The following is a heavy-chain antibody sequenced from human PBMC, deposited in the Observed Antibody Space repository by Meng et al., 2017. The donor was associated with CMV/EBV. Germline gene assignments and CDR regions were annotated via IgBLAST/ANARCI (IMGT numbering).Heavy chain of an antibody. CDR1: GGSFSGYY. J-gene: IGHJ6*02. CDR2: INHSGST. Sequence: GSLRLSCAVYGGSFSGYYWSWIRQPPGKGLEWIGEINHSGSTNYNPSLKSRVTISVDTSKNQFSLKLSSVTAADTAVYYCARVGGGVLYYYYYGMDVWGQGTTVTVSS. CDR3: ARVGGGVLYYYYYGMDV. V-gene: IGHV4-34*01. D-gene: IGHD1-26*01.